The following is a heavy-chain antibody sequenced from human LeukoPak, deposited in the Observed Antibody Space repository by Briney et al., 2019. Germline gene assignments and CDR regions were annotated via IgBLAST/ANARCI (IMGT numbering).Heavy chain of an antibody. V-gene: IGHV3-7*01. D-gene: IGHD5-18*01. CDR1: GFSFGNHA. Sequence: PGGSLRLSCAASGFSFGNHAMSWVRQAPGKGLEWVAHIKQDGSEKYYVDSVKGRFTISRDNAKNSLYLQMNSLRAEDTAIYYCARDLSGVTGYTYGRGIDYWGQGTLVTVSS. CDR3: ARDLSGVTGYTYGRGIDY. CDR2: IKQDGSEK. J-gene: IGHJ4*02.